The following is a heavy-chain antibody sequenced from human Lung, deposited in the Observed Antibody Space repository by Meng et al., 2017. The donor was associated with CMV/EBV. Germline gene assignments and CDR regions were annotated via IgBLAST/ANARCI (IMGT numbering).Heavy chain of an antibody. V-gene: IGHV1-46*02. CDR2: INPSGGSS. CDR3: ARVAVGGSYRFDP. Sequence: PGPSVRVTSKSSGSTFNTYYMNCGRQPPGQGLEWMEVINPSGGSSIHDPRFKSRVTMTSATSTTTVNMGLGSLRSEDTAVYYCARVAVGGSYRFDPWGQGTLVTVSS. J-gene: IGHJ5*02. D-gene: IGHD1-26*01. CDR1: GSTFNTYY.